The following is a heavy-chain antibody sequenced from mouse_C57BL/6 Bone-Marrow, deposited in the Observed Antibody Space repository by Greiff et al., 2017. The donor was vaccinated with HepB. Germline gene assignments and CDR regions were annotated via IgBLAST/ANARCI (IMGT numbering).Heavy chain of an antibody. CDR3: ARSDGYYGSPVLYYFDY. CDR2: IYPGSGNT. CDR1: GYTFTDYY. D-gene: IGHD1-1*01. V-gene: IGHV1-76*01. Sequence: QVQLQQSGAELVRPGASVKLSCKASGYTFTDYYINWVKQRPGQGLEWIARIYPGSGNTYYNEKFKGKATLTAEKSSSTAYMQLSSLTSEDSAVYFCARSDGYYGSPVLYYFDYWGQGTTLTVSS. J-gene: IGHJ2*01.